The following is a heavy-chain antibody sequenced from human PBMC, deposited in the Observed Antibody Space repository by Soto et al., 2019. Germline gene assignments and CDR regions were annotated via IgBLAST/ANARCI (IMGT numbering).Heavy chain of an antibody. CDR2: IIPIFGTA. CDR1: GDPFSSYA. Sequence: SVKVSCEASGDPFSSYAIIWVRQAPGQGLEWMGGIIPIFGTANYAQKFQGRVTITADESTSTAYMELSSLRSEDTAVYYCARDRARNYDILTADPGDYYGMDVWGQGTTVTVSS. V-gene: IGHV1-69*13. D-gene: IGHD3-9*01. J-gene: IGHJ6*02. CDR3: ARDRARNYDILTADPGDYYGMDV.